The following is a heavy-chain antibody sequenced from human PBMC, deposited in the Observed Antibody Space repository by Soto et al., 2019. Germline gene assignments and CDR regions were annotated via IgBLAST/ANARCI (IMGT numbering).Heavy chain of an antibody. CDR2: INHSGST. V-gene: IGHV4-34*01. CDR1: GGSFSGYY. J-gene: IGHJ4*02. CDR3: ARVTYDFWSGPKNDY. D-gene: IGHD3-3*01. Sequence: QVQLQQWGAGLLKPSETLSLTCAVYGGSFSGYYWSWIRQPPGKGLEWIGEINHSGSTNYNPSLKSRVTISVDTSKNQFSLKLSSVTAADTAVYYCARVTYDFWSGPKNDYWGQGTLVTVSS.